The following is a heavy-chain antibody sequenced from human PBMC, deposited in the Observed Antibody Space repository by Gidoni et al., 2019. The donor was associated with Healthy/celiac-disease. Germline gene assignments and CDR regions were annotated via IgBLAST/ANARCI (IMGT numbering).Heavy chain of an antibody. CDR2: IYYSGST. CDR3: AIATRRSGWWSGAFDI. V-gene: IGHV4-39*01. J-gene: IGHJ3*02. CDR1: GGSLSSSSYY. D-gene: IGHD6-19*01. Sequence: QLQLQESGPGLVKPSETLSLTCTFYGGSLSSSSYYWGWIRQPPGKGLEWIGSIYYSGSTYYNPSLKSQVTISVDTSKNQFSLKLSSVTAADKAVYYCAIATRRSGWWSGAFDIWGQGTMVTVSS.